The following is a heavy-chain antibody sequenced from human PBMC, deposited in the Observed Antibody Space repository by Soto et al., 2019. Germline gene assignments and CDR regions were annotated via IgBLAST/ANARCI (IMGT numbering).Heavy chain of an antibody. Sequence: GESLKISCKGSGYSFTSHWINWVRQMPGKGLEWMGKIDPSDSYTNYSPSFQGHVTISRDNSKNTLFLQMNGLRAEDTAVYYCAKVTKRAAAGRYEYYEYGMDVWGQGTTVTVSS. CDR3: AKVTKRAAAGRYEYYEYGMDV. CDR2: IDPSDSYT. D-gene: IGHD6-13*01. V-gene: IGHV5-10-1*01. J-gene: IGHJ6*02. CDR1: GYSFTSHW.